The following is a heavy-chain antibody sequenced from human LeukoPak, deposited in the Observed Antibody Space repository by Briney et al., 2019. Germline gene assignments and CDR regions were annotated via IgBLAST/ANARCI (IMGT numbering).Heavy chain of an antibody. D-gene: IGHD4-23*01. J-gene: IGHJ4*02. Sequence: ASVKVSCKASGGTFSSYAISWVRQAPGQGLEWMGRIIPILGIANYAQKFQGRVTITADKSTSTAYMELSSLRSEDAAVYYCARDPSGGPTFDYWGQGTLVTVSS. CDR1: GGTFSSYA. V-gene: IGHV1-69*04. CDR2: IIPILGIA. CDR3: ARDPSGGPTFDY.